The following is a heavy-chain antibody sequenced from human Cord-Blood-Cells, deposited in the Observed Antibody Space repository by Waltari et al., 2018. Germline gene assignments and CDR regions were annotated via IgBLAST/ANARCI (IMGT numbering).Heavy chain of an antibody. V-gene: IGHV4-39*01. CDR2: IYYSGST. J-gene: IGHJ4*02. CDR3: ARHFGRNIVVVPAAIDY. D-gene: IGHD2-2*01. CDR1: GGSIRSSSYY. Sequence: QLQLQESGPGLVKPSETLSLTCTVSGGSIRSSSYYWRSIRQPPGKGLEWIGSIYYSGSTYYNPSLKSRVTISVDTSKNQFSLKLSSVTAADTAVYYCARHFGRNIVVVPAAIDYWGQGTLVTVSS.